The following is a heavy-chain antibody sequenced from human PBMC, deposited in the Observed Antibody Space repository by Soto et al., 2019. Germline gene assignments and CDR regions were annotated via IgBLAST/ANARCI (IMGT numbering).Heavy chain of an antibody. CDR2: ISGSGGST. J-gene: IGHJ6*03. CDR1: GFTFSSYA. Sequence: GGSLRLSCAASGFTFSSYATSWVRQAPGKGLEWVSAISGSGGSTYYADSVKGRFTISRDNSKNTLYLQMNSLRAEDTAVYYCAKSVRSLYYYYMDVWGKGTTVTVSS. V-gene: IGHV3-23*01. CDR3: AKSVRSLYYYYMDV.